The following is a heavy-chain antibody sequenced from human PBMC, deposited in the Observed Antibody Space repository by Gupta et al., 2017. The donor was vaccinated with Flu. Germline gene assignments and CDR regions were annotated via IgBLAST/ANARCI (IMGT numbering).Heavy chain of an antibody. Sequence: EVQLVESGGGLVKPGGSLRLSCAASGFTFSNAWMSWVRQAPGKGLEWVGRIKSKIDGGTTDYAAPVKGRFTISGDASKNTLYLQLNCLKTEDTAVYYCTTAFSVTMGDYFDYWGQGTLVTVSS. CDR2: IKSKIDGGTT. V-gene: IGHV3-15*01. CDR3: TTAFSVTMGDYFDY. J-gene: IGHJ4*02. CDR1: GFTFSNAW. D-gene: IGHD4-17*01.